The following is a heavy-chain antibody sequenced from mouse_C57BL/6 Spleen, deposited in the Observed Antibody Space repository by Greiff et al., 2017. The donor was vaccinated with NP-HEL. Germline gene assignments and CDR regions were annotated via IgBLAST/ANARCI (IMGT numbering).Heavy chain of an antibody. D-gene: IGHD1-1*01. CDR2: IYPGDGDT. CDR1: GYAFSSYW. V-gene: IGHV1-80*01. Sequence: VQRVESGAELVKPGASVKISCKASGYAFSSYWMNWVKQRPGKGLEWIGQIYPGDGDTNYNGKFKGKATLTADKSSSTAYMQLSSRTSEESAVYFCARSFITTVGPGYWGQGTTLTVSS. CDR3: ARSFITTVGPGY. J-gene: IGHJ2*01.